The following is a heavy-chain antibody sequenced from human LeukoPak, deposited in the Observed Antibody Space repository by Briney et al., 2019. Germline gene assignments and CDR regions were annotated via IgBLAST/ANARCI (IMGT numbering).Heavy chain of an antibody. D-gene: IGHD2-2*01. CDR1: GFTFSSYG. J-gene: IGHJ4*02. V-gene: IGHV3-30*02. Sequence: GGSLRLSCAASGFTFSSYGMHWVRQAPGKGPEWVAFIRYDGSNKYYADSVKGRFTISSDNSKNTLYLQMNSLRAEDTAVYYCASTYYLDYWGQGTLVTVSS. CDR2: IRYDGSNK. CDR3: ASTYYLDY.